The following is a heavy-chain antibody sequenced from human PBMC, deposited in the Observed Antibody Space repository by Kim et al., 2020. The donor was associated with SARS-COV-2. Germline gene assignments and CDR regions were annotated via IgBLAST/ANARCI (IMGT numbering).Heavy chain of an antibody. CDR1: GFTFSSYG. D-gene: IGHD2-2*01. CDR3: AKDFLEGDLVPASPDY. CDR2: ISYDGSNK. J-gene: IGHJ4*02. V-gene: IGHV3-30*18. Sequence: GGSLRLSCAASGFTFSSYGMHWVRQAPGKGLEWVAVISYDGSNKYYADSVKGRFTISRDNSKNTLYLQMNSLRAEDTAVYYCAKDFLEGDLVPASPDYWGQGTLVTVSS.